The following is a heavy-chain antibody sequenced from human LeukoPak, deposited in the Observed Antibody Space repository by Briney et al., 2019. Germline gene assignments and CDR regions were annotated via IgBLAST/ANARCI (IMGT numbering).Heavy chain of an antibody. J-gene: IGHJ4*02. D-gene: IGHD2-21*01. CDR1: GFTFSTYW. CDR2: ISNGGSSA. Sequence: GGSLRLSSAASGFTFSTYWMRWVRQVPGKGLVWVSRISNGGSSASYGDSVQGRFIVSRDNAQNTLYPQMNSLRAEDTAIYYCARDVWGDRDSYFDSWGQGTLVTVSS. V-gene: IGHV3-74*01. CDR3: ARDVWGDRDSYFDS.